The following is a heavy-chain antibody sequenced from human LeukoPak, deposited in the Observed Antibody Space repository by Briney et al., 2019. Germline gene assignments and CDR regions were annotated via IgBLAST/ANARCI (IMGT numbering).Heavy chain of an antibody. D-gene: IGHD2-2*01. Sequence: SETLSLTCTVSGGSISSYYWSWIRQPPGKGLEWIGYIYYSGSTNYNPSLKSRVTISVDTSKNQFSLKLSSVTAADTAVYYCARQGVVVPAAMSVWFDPWGQGTLVTVSS. CDR1: GGSISSYY. J-gene: IGHJ5*02. CDR2: IYYSGST. CDR3: ARQGVVVPAAMSVWFDP. V-gene: IGHV4-59*08.